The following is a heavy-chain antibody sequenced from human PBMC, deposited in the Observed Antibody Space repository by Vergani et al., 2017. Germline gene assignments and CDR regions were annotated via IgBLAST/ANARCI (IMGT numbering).Heavy chain of an antibody. Sequence: EVQLVQSGAEVKKPGESLKISCKGSGYSFTSYWIGWVRQMPGKGLEWMGIIYPGDSDTRYSPSFQGQVTISADKSISTAYLQWSSLKASDTAMYYCARILAYCGGDCSVGYYYYGMDVWGQGTTVTVSS. V-gene: IGHV5-51*03. J-gene: IGHJ6*02. CDR1: GYSFTSYW. D-gene: IGHD2-21*02. CDR3: ARILAYCGGDCSVGYYYYGMDV. CDR2: IYPGDSDT.